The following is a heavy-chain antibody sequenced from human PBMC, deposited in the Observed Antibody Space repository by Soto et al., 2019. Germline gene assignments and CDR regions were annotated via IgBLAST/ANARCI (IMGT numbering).Heavy chain of an antibody. CDR2: IYPGDSDT. V-gene: IGHV5-51*01. Sequence: GESLKSACKGSGYSFTSYWIGWVRQMPGKGLEWMGIIYPGDSDTRYSPSFQGQVTISADKSISTAYLQWSSLKASDTAMYYCARLTYYYGSGSYHLFDYWGQGTLVTVSS. CDR1: GYSFTSYW. J-gene: IGHJ4*02. D-gene: IGHD3-10*01. CDR3: ARLTYYYGSGSYHLFDY.